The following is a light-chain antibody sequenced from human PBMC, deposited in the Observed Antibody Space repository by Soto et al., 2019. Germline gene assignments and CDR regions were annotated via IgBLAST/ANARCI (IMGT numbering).Light chain of an antibody. J-gene: IGLJ1*01. Sequence: QSALTQPRSVSGSPGQSVTISCTGTTSDVGGYNYVSWYQQHPGNAPKLIIYDVSGRPSGVPDRFSGSKSGNTASLTISGLQAEDEADYYCCSYAGSYTDVFGTGTKVTVL. CDR3: CSYAGSYTDV. CDR2: DVS. V-gene: IGLV2-11*01. CDR1: TSDVGGYNY.